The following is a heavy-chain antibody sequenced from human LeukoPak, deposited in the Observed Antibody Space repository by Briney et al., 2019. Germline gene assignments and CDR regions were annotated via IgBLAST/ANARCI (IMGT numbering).Heavy chain of an antibody. V-gene: IGHV3-53*01. J-gene: IGHJ4*02. D-gene: IGHD3-22*01. Sequence: GVLRLSCAASGFTVSSNYMSWVRQAPGKGLEWVSLIYSGADTYYADSVKGRFTISRDNSKNTLYLQMNSLTVDDTALYYCAKLSQYYESSAYMDYWGQGTLVSVSS. CDR2: IYSGADT. CDR3: AKLSQYYESSAYMDY. CDR1: GFTVSSNY.